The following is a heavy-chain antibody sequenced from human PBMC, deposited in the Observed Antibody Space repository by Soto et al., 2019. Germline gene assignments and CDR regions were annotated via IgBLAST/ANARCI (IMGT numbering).Heavy chain of an antibody. J-gene: IGHJ3*02. Sequence: ASVKVSCKASGGTFSSYAISWVRQAPGQGLEWMGGIIPIFGTANYAQKFQGRVTITADESTSTAYMELSSLRSEDTAVYYCARLDLLGYCSGGSCPGLAFDIWGQGTMVTVSS. D-gene: IGHD2-15*01. CDR3: ARLDLLGYCSGGSCPGLAFDI. CDR1: GGTFSSYA. CDR2: IIPIFGTA. V-gene: IGHV1-69*13.